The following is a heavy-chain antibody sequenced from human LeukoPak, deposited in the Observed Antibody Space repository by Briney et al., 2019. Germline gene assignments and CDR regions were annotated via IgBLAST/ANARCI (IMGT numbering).Heavy chain of an antibody. D-gene: IGHD1-26*01. V-gene: IGHV3-21*01. Sequence: PGGSLRLSCAASGFTFSSYSMNWVRQAPGKGLEWVSSISSSSSYIYYADSVRGRFTISRDNAKNSLYLQMNSLRAEDTAVYYCAKDRNILVGATDYWGQGTLVTVSS. CDR1: GFTFSSYS. J-gene: IGHJ4*02. CDR3: AKDRNILVGATDY. CDR2: ISSSSSYI.